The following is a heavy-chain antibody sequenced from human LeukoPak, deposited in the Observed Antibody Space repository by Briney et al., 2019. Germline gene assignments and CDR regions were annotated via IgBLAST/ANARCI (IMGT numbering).Heavy chain of an antibody. D-gene: IGHD3-10*01. Sequence: PGGSLRLSCAASGFTFSSHSMNWVRQAPGKGLEWVSGISESGGSTYYADSVKGRFTSSRGNSKNTLYLQMNNLRAEDTAAYYCAKGSFWGQGTLVTVSS. V-gene: IGHV3-23*01. J-gene: IGHJ4*02. CDR3: AKGSF. CDR2: ISESGGST. CDR1: GFTFSSHS.